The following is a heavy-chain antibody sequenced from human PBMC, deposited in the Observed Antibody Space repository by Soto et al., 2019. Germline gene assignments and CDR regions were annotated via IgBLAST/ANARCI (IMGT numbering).Heavy chain of an antibody. Sequence: PSEPLALSSAVSGDSFGGSHFYWTGILQRDSKPLELIGYVYSTGTTNYSPSLKSRVDMSVDTSENQFSLKVRSVTAADAAVYFCARVSQLVAPKDGKSAYFYAMDVWGPGTTVTVSS. D-gene: IGHD6-6*01. V-gene: IGHV4-61*10. J-gene: IGHJ6*02. CDR2: VYSTGTT. CDR3: ARVSQLVAPKDGKSAYFYAMDV. CDR1: GDSFGGSHFY.